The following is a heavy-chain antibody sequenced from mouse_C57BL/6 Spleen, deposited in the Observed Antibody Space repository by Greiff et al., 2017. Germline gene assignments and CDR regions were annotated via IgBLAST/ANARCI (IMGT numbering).Heavy chain of an antibody. Sequence: DVQLQESGGGLVKPGGSLKLSCAASGFTFSSYAMSWVRQTPEKRLEWVATISDGGSYTYYPDNVKGRFTISRDNAKNNLYLQMSHLKSEDTAMYYCARESPPYDSYAMDYWGQGTSVTVSS. CDR2: ISDGGSYT. V-gene: IGHV5-4*01. CDR1: GFTFSSYA. J-gene: IGHJ4*01. CDR3: ARESPPYDSYAMDY.